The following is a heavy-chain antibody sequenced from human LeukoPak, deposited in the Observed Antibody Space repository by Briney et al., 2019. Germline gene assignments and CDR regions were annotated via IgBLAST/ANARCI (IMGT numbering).Heavy chain of an antibody. Sequence: PGGSLRLSCAASGFTFSSYEMNWVRQAPGKGLEWVSYISSSGSTIYYADSVKGRFTTSRDNAKNSLYLQMNSLRAEDTAVYYCARYSGYDILSGYPPPGYFDYCGQGTLVTVSS. CDR2: ISSSGSTI. J-gene: IGHJ4*02. CDR3: ARYSGYDILSGYPPPGYFDY. CDR1: GFTFSSYE. D-gene: IGHD3-9*01. V-gene: IGHV3-48*03.